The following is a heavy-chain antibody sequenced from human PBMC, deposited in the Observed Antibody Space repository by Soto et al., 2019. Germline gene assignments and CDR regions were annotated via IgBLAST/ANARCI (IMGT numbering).Heavy chain of an antibody. D-gene: IGHD6-13*01. CDR1: GHSVSSNSAA. J-gene: IGHJ6*02. V-gene: IGHV6-1*01. CDR2: TYYRSKWYN. CDR3: ARGHSSSWRGYYSGMDV. Sequence: SQTLSLTCAISGHSVSSNSAAWNWIRQSPSRGLEWLGRTYYRSKWYNDYAVSVKSRITINPDTSKNQFSLQLNSVTPEDTAVYYCARGHSSSWRGYYSGMDVWGQGTTVTAP.